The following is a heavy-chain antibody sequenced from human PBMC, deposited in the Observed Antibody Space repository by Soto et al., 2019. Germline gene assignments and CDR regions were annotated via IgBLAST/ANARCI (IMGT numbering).Heavy chain of an antibody. CDR2: ISYDGSNK. D-gene: IGHD1-1*01. V-gene: IGHV3-30-3*01. J-gene: IGHJ6*02. Sequence: GGSLRLSCAASGFTFSSYAMHWVRQAPGKGLEWVAVISYDGSNKYYADSVKGRFTISRDNSKNTLYLQMNSLRAEDTAVYYCARVGLERRDYYGMDVWGQGTTVTVSS. CDR3: ARVGLERRDYYGMDV. CDR1: GFTFSSYA.